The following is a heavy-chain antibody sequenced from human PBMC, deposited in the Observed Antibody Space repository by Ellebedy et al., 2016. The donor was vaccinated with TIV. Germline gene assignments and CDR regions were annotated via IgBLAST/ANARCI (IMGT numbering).Heavy chain of an antibody. J-gene: IGHJ5*02. Sequence: MPSETLSLTCTVSGGAIKNYFWGWFRQPPGKALEWIGYIYFSCTTLYNPSFKSRATISVDTSKNQFSLTLNSVTAADTAKYFCAKDRDSTGYYSPWGQGIQVTVSP. V-gene: IGHV4-59*01. CDR1: GGAIKNYF. CDR3: AKDRDSTGYYSP. D-gene: IGHD3-22*01. CDR2: IYFSCTT.